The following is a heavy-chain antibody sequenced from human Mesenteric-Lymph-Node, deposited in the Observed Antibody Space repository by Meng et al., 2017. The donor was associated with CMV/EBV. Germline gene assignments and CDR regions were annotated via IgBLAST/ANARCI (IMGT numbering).Heavy chain of an antibody. V-gene: IGHV3-72*01. Sequence: GGSLRLSCVASGFTFSDHYMEWVRQAPGKGPEWVGLIRDRINSYTTEYAASVKGRFTILRDDSRKSLYLQMSSLKTEDTAMYFCARVSGQFQPARGYSFYFMDVWGQGTTVTVSS. CDR2: IRDRINSYTT. D-gene: IGHD3-22*01. CDR1: GFTFSDHY. CDR3: ARVSGQFQPARGYSFYFMDV. J-gene: IGHJ6*02.